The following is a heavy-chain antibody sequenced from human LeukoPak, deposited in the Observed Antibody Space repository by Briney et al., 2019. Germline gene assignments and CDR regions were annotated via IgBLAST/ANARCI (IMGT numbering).Heavy chain of an antibody. D-gene: IGHD3-10*01. J-gene: IGHJ4*02. V-gene: IGHV3-74*01. CDR2: INGDGSST. Sequence: GGAPRLPCAAPGFPFKEYWVHRGRHAPGKGVVGGARINGDGSSTTYVESVRGRFTISRDNAKKTLYLQMNSLRAEDAAVYYCARDMYSMSSARGAYWGQGTLVTVSS. CDR1: GFPFKEYW. CDR3: ARDMYSMSSARGAY.